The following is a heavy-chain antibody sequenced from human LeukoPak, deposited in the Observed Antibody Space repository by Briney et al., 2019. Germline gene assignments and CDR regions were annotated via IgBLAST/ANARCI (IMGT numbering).Heavy chain of an antibody. CDR3: ARPHYFQPIADAFDL. V-gene: IGHV5-51*01. CDR1: EKSFSKYW. J-gene: IGHJ3*01. CDR2: IDPGDSDT. Sequence: GESLKISCKGSEKSFSKYWIAWVREMPGKGLECRGSIDPGDSDTRYSPSFQGKVTISVDKSITTTYLHWSSLKASDNAMSYCARPHYFQPIADAFDLWGPGTMVTVSS. D-gene: IGHD2-21*01.